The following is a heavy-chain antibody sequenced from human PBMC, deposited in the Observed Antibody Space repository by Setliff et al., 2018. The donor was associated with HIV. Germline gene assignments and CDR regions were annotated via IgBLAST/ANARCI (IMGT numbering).Heavy chain of an antibody. J-gene: IGHJ6*04. CDR2: INHSGST. CDR3: ARPGYYDFWSKVDV. V-gene: IGHV4-34*01. D-gene: IGHD3-3*01. Sequence: PSQTLSLTCAVYGGSFSAYHWSWIRQTPGKGLEWLGEINHSGSTAYNLALESRVSMSIDTSKNQFSLKLTSVTAADTAVYYCARPGYYDFWSKVDVWGKGSTVTVSS. CDR1: GGSFSAYH.